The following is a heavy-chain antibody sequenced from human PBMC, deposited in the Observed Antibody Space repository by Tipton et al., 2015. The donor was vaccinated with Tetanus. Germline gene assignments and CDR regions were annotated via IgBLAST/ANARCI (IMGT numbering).Heavy chain of an antibody. V-gene: IGHV3-21*04. CDR3: ARAVRGRDVFDI. CDR2: ISLSSSYR. Sequence: SLRLSCEASGFTFSTYSMNWVRQAPGKGLEWVSSISLSSSYRHYTESVKGRFTISRDNANNSLYVQMDSLRPEDTALYYCARAVRGRDVFDIWGQGTMVIVSS. J-gene: IGHJ3*02. D-gene: IGHD1-26*01. CDR1: GFTFSTYS.